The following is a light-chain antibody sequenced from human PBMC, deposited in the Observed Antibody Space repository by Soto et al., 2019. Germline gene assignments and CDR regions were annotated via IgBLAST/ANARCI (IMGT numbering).Light chain of an antibody. J-gene: IGLJ1*01. Sequence: QSALTQPASVSGSPGQSSTISFTGTSSDVGGYNYVSWYQQHPGKAPKLMIYEVSNRPSGVSNRFSGSKSGNTASLTISGLQAVDEADYYCTSYTSISLYVFGTGTKLTVL. V-gene: IGLV2-14*01. CDR1: SSDVGGYNY. CDR2: EVS. CDR3: TSYTSISLYV.